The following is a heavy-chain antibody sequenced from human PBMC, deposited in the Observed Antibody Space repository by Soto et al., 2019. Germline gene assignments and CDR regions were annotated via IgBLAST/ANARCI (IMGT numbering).Heavy chain of an antibody. CDR3: ARVPDR. CDR1: GGSISSGSYS. Sequence: QLQLQESGSGLVKPSQTLSLTCAVSGGSISSGSYSWSLLRQPRGKVLEWMGYIYHSGSTYYHPFLKSRFTISVDRYKNQFSLKLSSVTAADTAVDYCARVPDRWGQGTLVTVSS. CDR2: IYHSGST. D-gene: IGHD2-2*01. J-gene: IGHJ5*02. V-gene: IGHV4-30-2*01.